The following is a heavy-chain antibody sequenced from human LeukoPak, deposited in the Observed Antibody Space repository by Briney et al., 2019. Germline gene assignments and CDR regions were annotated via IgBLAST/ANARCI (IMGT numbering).Heavy chain of an antibody. CDR1: GGSISSYY. CDR2: IYYSGST. J-gene: IGHJ1*01. CDR3: ATYSGPAAVPRYFQH. V-gene: IGHV4-59*08. Sequence: SETLSLTCTVSGGSISSYYWSWIRQPPGKGLEWIGYIYYSGSTNYNPSLKSRVTISVDTSKNQFSLKLSSVTAADTAVYYCATYSGPAAVPRYFQHWGQGTLVTVSS. D-gene: IGHD2-2*02.